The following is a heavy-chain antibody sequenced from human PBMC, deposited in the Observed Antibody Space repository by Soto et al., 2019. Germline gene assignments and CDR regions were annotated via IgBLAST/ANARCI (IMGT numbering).Heavy chain of an antibody. V-gene: IGHV3-53*02. J-gene: IGHJ5*02. D-gene: IGHD2-8*01. CDR1: GFTVSSNS. CDR3: ARERDGHNPNWFDL. Sequence: EVQVVETGGGLIQPGGSLRLSCAVSGFTVSSNSMSWVRQPPGKGPEWVSDIYSGGSTYYADSVKGRFTIYRDNSKNTLYLQMNSLRAEDTAVYYCARERDGHNPNWFDLWGQGTLVTVSS. CDR2: IYSGGST.